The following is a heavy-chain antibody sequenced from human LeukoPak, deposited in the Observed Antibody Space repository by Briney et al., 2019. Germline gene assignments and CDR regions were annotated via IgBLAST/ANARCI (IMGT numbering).Heavy chain of an antibody. J-gene: IGHJ4*02. CDR2: INHIGSA. D-gene: IGHD2-2*01. V-gene: IGHV4-34*01. CDR3: ARGNIVVVPAALYSRHIDY. Sequence: SETLSLTCAVYGGSFSGYYWSWIRQPPGKGLEWIGEINHIGSANYNPSLKSRVTISVDTSKNQFSLKLSSVTAADTAVYYCARGNIVVVPAALYSRHIDYWGQGTLVTVSS. CDR1: GGSFSGYY.